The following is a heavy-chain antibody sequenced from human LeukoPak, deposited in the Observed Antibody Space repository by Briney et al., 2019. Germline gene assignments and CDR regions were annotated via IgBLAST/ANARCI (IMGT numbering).Heavy chain of an antibody. D-gene: IGHD3-3*01. V-gene: IGHV3-7*01. J-gene: IGHJ4*02. Sequence: GGSLRLSCAASGFTFSSYWMSWVRQAPGKGLEWVANIKQDGSEKYYVDSVKGRFTISRDNAKNSLYLQMNSLRAEDTAVYYCARVSSGERFLEWLLSPLYFDYWGQGTLVTVSS. CDR1: GFTFSSYW. CDR2: IKQDGSEK. CDR3: ARVSSGERFLEWLLSPLYFDY.